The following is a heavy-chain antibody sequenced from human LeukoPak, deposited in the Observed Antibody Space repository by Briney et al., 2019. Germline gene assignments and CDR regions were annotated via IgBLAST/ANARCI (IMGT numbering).Heavy chain of an antibody. D-gene: IGHD2-2*01. J-gene: IGHJ4*02. CDR3: ARGYRSSTSCYGLDY. CDR2: IYPGDSDT. CDR1: GYSFTSYW. Sequence: GESLKISCKGSGYSFTSYWIGWVRQMPGKGLEWMGIIYPGDSDTRYSPSFQGQVTISADKSISTAYLQWSSLKASDTAMYYCARGYRSSTSCYGLDYWGQGTLVTVSS. V-gene: IGHV5-51*01.